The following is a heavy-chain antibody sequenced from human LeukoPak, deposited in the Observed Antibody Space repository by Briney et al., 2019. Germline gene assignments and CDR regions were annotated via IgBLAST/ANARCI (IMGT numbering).Heavy chain of an antibody. CDR1: GGSISSGDYY. D-gene: IGHD3-16*01. Sequence: SETLSLTCTVSGGSISSGDYYWSWVRQPPGKGLEWIEYIYYSGSTYYNPSLKSRVTISVDTSKNQFSLKLSSVTAADTAVYYCARGLGVPTEYYYYYGMDVWGQGTTVTVSS. J-gene: IGHJ6*02. CDR3: ARGLGVPTEYYYYYGMDV. CDR2: IYYSGST. V-gene: IGHV4-30-4*01.